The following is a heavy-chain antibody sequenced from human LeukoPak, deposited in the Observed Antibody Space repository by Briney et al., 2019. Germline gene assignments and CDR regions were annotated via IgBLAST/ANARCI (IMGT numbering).Heavy chain of an antibody. CDR2: ISAYNGNT. V-gene: IGHV1-18*01. D-gene: IGHD2-2*02. Sequence: ASVKVSCKASSYTFTSYGISWVRQAPGQGLEWMGWISAYNGNTNYAQKPQGRVTMTTDTSTSTAYMELRSLRSDDTAVYYCARAGGVVPAAIFLGYWGQGTLVTVSS. CDR1: SYTFTSYG. J-gene: IGHJ4*02. CDR3: ARAGGVVPAAIFLGY.